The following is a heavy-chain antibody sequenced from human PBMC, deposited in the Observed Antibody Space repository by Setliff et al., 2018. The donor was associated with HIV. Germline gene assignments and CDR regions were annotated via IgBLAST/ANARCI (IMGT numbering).Heavy chain of an antibody. CDR1: GGSIRDYY. V-gene: IGHV4-4*07. D-gene: IGHD3-22*01. J-gene: IGHJ2*01. Sequence: TSETLSLTCRVSGGSIRDYYWNWIRQPAGKGLEWIGRIYSDGSTNYNPSLKSRVTMSVDTSKNQFSLKLSSVTAADTAVYYCAGEEKLSAVAGTMYYYYYDSSGYYRWWEPFSWYFDLWGRGTLVTVSS. CDR3: AGEEKLSAVAGTMYYYYYDSSGYYRWWEPFSWYFDL. CDR2: IYSDGST.